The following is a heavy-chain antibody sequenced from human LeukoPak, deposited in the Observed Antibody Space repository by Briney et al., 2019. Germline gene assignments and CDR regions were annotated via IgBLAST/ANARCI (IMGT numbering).Heavy chain of an antibody. V-gene: IGHV3-23*01. CDR1: GFTFSGYA. D-gene: IGHD2-15*01. Sequence: GGSLRLSCAASGFTFSGYAMTWVRQVPGKGLERVSSISGSGDTTNYADSVKGRFTISRDNSKNTLFLQMNSLRADDTAVYYCAKGRVVPAALLDYWGQGTLVTVSS. CDR2: ISGSGDTT. CDR3: AKGRVVPAALLDY. J-gene: IGHJ4*02.